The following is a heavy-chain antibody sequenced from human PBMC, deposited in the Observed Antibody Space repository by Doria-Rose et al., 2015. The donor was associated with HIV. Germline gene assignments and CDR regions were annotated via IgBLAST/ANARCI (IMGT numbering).Heavy chain of an antibody. D-gene: IGHD3-10*01. J-gene: IGHJ4*02. CDR1: GFIFSSHR. V-gene: IGHV3-21*01. CDR3: ATGVTLDY. CDR2: ISSTSAYI. Sequence: VQLVQSGGGLVRPGGSLGLSCATSGFIFSSHRINWVRQAPGKGLEWVSSISSTSAYINYADSVRGRFTISRDNARNSLYLQMDSLRAEDTAIYYCATGVTLDYWGQGTLVTVSS.